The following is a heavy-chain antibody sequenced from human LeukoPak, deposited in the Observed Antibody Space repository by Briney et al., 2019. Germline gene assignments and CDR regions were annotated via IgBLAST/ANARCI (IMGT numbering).Heavy chain of an antibody. CDR3: AKANSPTMVRGVMTPLDY. V-gene: IGHV3-23*01. D-gene: IGHD3-10*01. J-gene: IGHJ4*02. CDR1: GFTFSSYA. CDR2: ISGSGGST. Sequence: GGSLRLSCAASGFTFSSYAMSWVRQAPGKGLEWVSAISGSGGSTYYADSVKGRFTISRDNSKNTLYLQMNSLRAEDTAVYYCAKANSPTMVRGVMTPLDYWGQGTLVTVSS.